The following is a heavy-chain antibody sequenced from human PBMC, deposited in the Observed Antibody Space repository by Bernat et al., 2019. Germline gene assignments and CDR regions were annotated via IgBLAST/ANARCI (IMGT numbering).Heavy chain of an antibody. CDR3: ARDWKRGLEWLLGDAFDI. CDR1: GFTFSGSA. Sequence: EVQLVESGGGLVQPGGSLKLSCAASGFTFSGSAMHWVRQASGKGLEWVGRIRSKANSYATAYAASVKGRFTISRDDSKNTAYLQMNSLKTEDTAVYYCARDWKRGLEWLLGDAFDIWGQGTMVTVSS. CDR2: IRSKANSYAT. D-gene: IGHD3-3*01. V-gene: IGHV3-73*02. J-gene: IGHJ3*02.